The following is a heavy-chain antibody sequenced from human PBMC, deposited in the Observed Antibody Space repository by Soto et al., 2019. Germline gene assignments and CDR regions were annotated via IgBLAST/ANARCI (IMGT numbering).Heavy chain of an antibody. CDR1: GYSFTSYW. CDR2: IYPVDSDT. CDR3: ARHWPQQPLDP. D-gene: IGHD6-13*01. V-gene: IGHV5-51*01. J-gene: IGHJ5*02. Sequence: GESLKISCKGAGYSFTSYWIVWVRQMPGKGPEWMGIIYPVDSDTRYNPSLQGHVTISADKSINTAYLQWSSLEASDTAMYYCARHWPQQPLDPWGQGTLVTVSS.